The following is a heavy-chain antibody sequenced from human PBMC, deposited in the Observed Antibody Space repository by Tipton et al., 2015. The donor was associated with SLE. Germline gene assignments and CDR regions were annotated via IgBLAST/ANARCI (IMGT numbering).Heavy chain of an antibody. D-gene: IGHD3-22*01. Sequence: QLVQSGGGVVQPGRSLRLSCAASGFPFSGYGMHWVRQAPGKGLEWVAVISYDGIDKYYADSVKGRFTISRDNSKNTLYLQMNSLRAEDTAVYYCAKDLGLGQYYYDSSGYLDYWGQGTLVTVSS. CDR3: AKDLGLGQYYYDSSGYLDY. J-gene: IGHJ4*02. V-gene: IGHV3-30*18. CDR2: ISYDGIDK. CDR1: GFPFSGYG.